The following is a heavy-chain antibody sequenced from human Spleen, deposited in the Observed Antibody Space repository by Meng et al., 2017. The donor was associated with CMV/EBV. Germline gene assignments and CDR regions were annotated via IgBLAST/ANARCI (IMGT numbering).Heavy chain of an antibody. CDR2: ISNDGSST. CDR3: ARDFGGY. J-gene: IGHJ4*02. V-gene: IGHV3-74*01. Sequence: GGSLRLSCAASGFTFTGYAMHWVRQAHGKGLVWVSRISNDGSSTRYADSVKGRFTISRDNAKNTLYLQMNSLRAEDTAVYYCARDFGGYWGQGTLVTVSS. CDR1: GFTFTGYA. D-gene: IGHD3-3*01.